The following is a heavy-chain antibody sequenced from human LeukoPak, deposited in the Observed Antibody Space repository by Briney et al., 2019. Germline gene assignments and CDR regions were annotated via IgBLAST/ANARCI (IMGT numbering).Heavy chain of an antibody. CDR2: ISSSGSTI. D-gene: IGHD5-18*01. CDR3: ARGSYGSFYFDY. J-gene: IGHJ4*02. V-gene: IGHV3-48*03. CDR1: GFTFSSYE. Sequence: GGSLRLSCAASGFTFSSYEMNWVRQAPGKGLEWVSYISSSGSTIYYADSVKGRFTISRDNAKNSLYLQMNSLRAEDTAVYYCARGSYGSFYFDYWGQGTLVTVSS.